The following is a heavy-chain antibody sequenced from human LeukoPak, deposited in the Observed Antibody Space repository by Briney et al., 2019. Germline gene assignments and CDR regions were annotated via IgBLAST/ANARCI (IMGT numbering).Heavy chain of an antibody. J-gene: IGHJ4*02. V-gene: IGHV3-30*04. CDR3: AKKTPGTHPFDY. D-gene: IGHD6-13*01. Sequence: GRSLRLSCAASGFTFSSYAMHWVRQAPGKGLEWVAVISFDGSYQYYVDFVKGRFTISRDNSKNTLYLQMTSLRAEDTAVYYCAKKTPGTHPFDYWGQGTLVTVSP. CDR2: ISFDGSYQ. CDR1: GFTFSSYA.